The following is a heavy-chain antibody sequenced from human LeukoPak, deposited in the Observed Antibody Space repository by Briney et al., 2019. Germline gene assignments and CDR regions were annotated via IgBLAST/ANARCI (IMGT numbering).Heavy chain of an antibody. CDR2: IYTSGNT. V-gene: IGHV4-4*07. Sequence: SETLSLTCTVSGGSISSYYWSWIRQPAGKGLEWIGRIYTSGNTNYNPSLKSRVTMSVDTSKNQFSLKLSSVTAADTAVYFCARGIYVDTAFDYWGQGTLVTVSS. CDR1: GGSISSYY. J-gene: IGHJ4*02. D-gene: IGHD5-18*01. CDR3: ARGIYVDTAFDY.